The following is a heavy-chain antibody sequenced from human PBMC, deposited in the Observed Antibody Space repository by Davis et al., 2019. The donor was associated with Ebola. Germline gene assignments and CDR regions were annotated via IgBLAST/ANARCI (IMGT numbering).Heavy chain of an antibody. Sequence: ESLKISCAASGFTFSGSAMHWVRQASGKGLEWIGYIYNSGATKYNPYHKGRLTISIDTSKNQFSLQLRSVTAADTAVYYCARDSRPPYNYFGIDVWGQGTTVTVSS. J-gene: IGHJ6*02. CDR3: ARDSRPPYNYFGIDV. V-gene: IGHV4-59*01. CDR2: IYNSGAT. CDR1: GFTFSGSA. D-gene: IGHD6-25*01.